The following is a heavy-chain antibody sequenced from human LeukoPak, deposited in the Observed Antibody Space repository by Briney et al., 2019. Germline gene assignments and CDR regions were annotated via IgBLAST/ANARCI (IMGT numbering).Heavy chain of an antibody. CDR2: ISSNGGST. V-gene: IGHV3-64*01. Sequence: GGSLRLSCAASGFTFSSYAMHWVRQAPGKGLEYVSAISSNGGSTYYANSVKGRFTISRDNSKNTLYLQMGSLRAEDMAVYYCVRDRYYDFWSGYWVGVHYYYMDVWGKGTTVTVSS. J-gene: IGHJ6*03. CDR1: GFTFSSYA. CDR3: VRDRYYDFWSGYWVGVHYYYMDV. D-gene: IGHD3-3*01.